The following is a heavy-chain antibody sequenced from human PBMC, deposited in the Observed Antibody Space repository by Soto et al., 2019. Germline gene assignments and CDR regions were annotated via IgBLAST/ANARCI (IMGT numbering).Heavy chain of an antibody. J-gene: IGHJ4*02. V-gene: IGHV3-48*01. CDR1: GFTFSSYS. D-gene: IGHD3-3*01. CDR2: ISSSSSTI. Sequence: PGGSLRLSCAASGFTFSSYSMNWVRQAPGKGLEWVSYISSSSSTIYYADSVKGRFTISRDNAKNSLYLQMNSLRAEDTAVYYCARWYYDFWGGLIHFDYWGQGTLVTVSS. CDR3: ARWYYDFWGGLIHFDY.